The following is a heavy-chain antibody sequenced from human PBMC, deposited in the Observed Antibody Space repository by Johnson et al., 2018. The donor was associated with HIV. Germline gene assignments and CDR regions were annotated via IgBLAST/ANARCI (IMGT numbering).Heavy chain of an antibody. Sequence: QVRLVESGGGVVQPGRSLRLSCAASGFTFSRYAMHWVRQAPGKGLEWVAVISNDGSNKYYADSVKGRFTISRDNSKNTLYLQMNSLRAEDTAVYYCARRPRDDAFDIWGQGTMVTVSS. CDR3: ARRPRDDAFDI. D-gene: IGHD5-24*01. CDR1: GFTFSRYA. V-gene: IGHV3-30-3*01. CDR2: ISNDGSNK. J-gene: IGHJ3*02.